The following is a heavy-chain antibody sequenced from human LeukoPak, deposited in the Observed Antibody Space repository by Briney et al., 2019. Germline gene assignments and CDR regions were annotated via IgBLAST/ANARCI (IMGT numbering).Heavy chain of an antibody. CDR2: IRYDGSNK. V-gene: IGHV3-30*02. J-gene: IGHJ5*02. Sequence: PGGSLRLSCAASGFTFSSYGMHWVRQAPGKGLEWVAFIRYDGSNKYYADSVKGRFTISRDNSKNTLYLQMNSLRAEDTAVYYCAKDHIVVVPAAENEGYWFDPWGQGTLVTVSS. D-gene: IGHD2-2*01. CDR3: AKDHIVVVPAAENEGYWFDP. CDR1: GFTFSSYG.